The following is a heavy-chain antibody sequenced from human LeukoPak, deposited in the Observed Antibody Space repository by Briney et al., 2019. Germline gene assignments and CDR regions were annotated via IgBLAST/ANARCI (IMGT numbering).Heavy chain of an antibody. CDR3: ARAASQGSVGY. CDR2: INHSGST. J-gene: IGHJ4*02. V-gene: IGHV4-34*01. CDR1: VGSFSGYY. Sequence: SETLSLTCAVYVGSFSGYYWTWIRQPPGKGLEWVGEINHSGSTNYNPPLKSRVIISVDTSKNQFSLKLNSVTAADTAVYYCARAASQGSVGYWGQGTLVTVSS. D-gene: IGHD3-10*01.